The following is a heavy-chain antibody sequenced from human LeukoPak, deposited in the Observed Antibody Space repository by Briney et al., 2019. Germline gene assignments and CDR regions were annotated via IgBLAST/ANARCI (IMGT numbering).Heavy chain of an antibody. CDR3: ARGHSIEPYYYYYYMDV. Sequence: AETLSLSWTVSGDSISSYHCSCSRHPPGQGLLSIPHIYYSGSTSYNPSLKSRVTISLDTSNNQFSLKLRSVTAADTAVYYCARGHSIEPYYYYYYMDVWGKGTTVTVSS. CDR1: GDSISSYH. D-gene: IGHD4-11*01. J-gene: IGHJ6*03. CDR2: IYYSGST. V-gene: IGHV4-59*01.